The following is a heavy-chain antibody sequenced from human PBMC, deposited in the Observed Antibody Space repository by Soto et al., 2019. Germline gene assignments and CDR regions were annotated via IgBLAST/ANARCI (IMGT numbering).Heavy chain of an antibody. J-gene: IGHJ4*02. CDR3: ARNVDTTRAYYFDY. Sequence: SETLFLTCTVSGGSISPYYWSWTRQPPGKGLEWIGYIYYNGNTNYNPSLKSRVTMSVDTSKNQFSLKLNSVTAADTAVYYCARNVDTTRAYYFDYWGQGALVTVSS. V-gene: IGHV4-59*01. CDR2: IYYNGNT. CDR1: GGSISPYY. D-gene: IGHD5-18*01.